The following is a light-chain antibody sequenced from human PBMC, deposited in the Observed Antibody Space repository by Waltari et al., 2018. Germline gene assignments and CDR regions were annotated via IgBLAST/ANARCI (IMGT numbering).Light chain of an antibody. J-gene: IGLJ1*01. CDR3: TSFTSSNTYV. V-gene: IGLV2-14*03. CDR2: DVS. Sequence: QSALTQPASVSGSPGQSITISCSGTSSALGKYNYVSWFQQHPGKAPKLMIYDVSNRPSGVSDRFSGSKSGNTASLTISGLQTEDESDYYCTSFTSSNTYVFGTGTKVTVL. CDR1: SSALGKYNY.